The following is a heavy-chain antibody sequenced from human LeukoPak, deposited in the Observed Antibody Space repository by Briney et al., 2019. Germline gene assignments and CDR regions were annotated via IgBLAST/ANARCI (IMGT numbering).Heavy chain of an antibody. V-gene: IGHV3-21*01. CDR2: ISSSSSYI. CDR1: GFTFSSYS. D-gene: IGHD3-9*01. CDR3: ARVDLRYLGY. Sequence: GGSLXLSCAASGFTFSSYSMNWVRQAPGKGLEWVSSISSSSSYIYYADSVKGRFTISRDDAKNSLYLQMNSLRAEDTAVYYCARVDLRYLGYWGQGTLVTVSS. J-gene: IGHJ4*02.